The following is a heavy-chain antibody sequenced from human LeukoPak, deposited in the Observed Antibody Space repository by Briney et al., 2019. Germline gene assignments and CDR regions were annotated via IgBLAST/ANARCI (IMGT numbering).Heavy chain of an antibody. Sequence: GGSLRLSCAASGFTVSSNYMSWVRQAPGKGLEWVSVIYSGGSTYYADSVKGRFTISRDNSKNTLYLQMNSLRAEDTAVYYCARDLYYDFWSGYGNAFDIWGQGTMVTVSS. D-gene: IGHD3-3*01. CDR3: ARDLYYDFWSGYGNAFDI. CDR1: GFTVSSNY. V-gene: IGHV3-53*01. J-gene: IGHJ3*02. CDR2: IYSGGST.